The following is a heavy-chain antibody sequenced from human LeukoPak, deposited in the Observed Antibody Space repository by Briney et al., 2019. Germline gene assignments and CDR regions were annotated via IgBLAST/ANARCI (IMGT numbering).Heavy chain of an antibody. CDR1: GGSFSGYY. Sequence: SETLSLTCAVYGGSFSGYYWTWIRQPPGKGLEWIGFISYSGNTNYNPSLKSRVTISLDTSKNQFSLKLISVTAADTAVYYCARGVGSGYTDYWGQGALVTVSS. J-gene: IGHJ4*02. V-gene: IGHV4-59*01. D-gene: IGHD3-22*01. CDR3: ARGVGSGYTDY. CDR2: ISYSGNT.